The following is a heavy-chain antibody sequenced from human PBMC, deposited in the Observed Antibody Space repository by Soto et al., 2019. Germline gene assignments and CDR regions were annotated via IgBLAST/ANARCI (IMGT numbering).Heavy chain of an antibody. D-gene: IGHD3-3*01. CDR2: IYYSGST. V-gene: IGHV4-61*01. J-gene: IGHJ5*02. Sequence: PSETLSLTCTVSGGSVSSGSYYWSWIRQPPGKGLEWIGYIYYSGSTNYNPSLKSRVTISVDTSKNQFSLKLSSVTAADTAVYYCARVEERSWFDPWGQGTLVTVSS. CDR1: GGSVSSGSYY. CDR3: ARVEERSWFDP.